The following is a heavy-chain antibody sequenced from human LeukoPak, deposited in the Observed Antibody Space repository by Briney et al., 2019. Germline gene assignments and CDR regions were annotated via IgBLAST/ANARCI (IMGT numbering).Heavy chain of an antibody. J-gene: IGHJ4*02. CDR3: ARGRSGYYLDY. CDR1: GFTFSSYS. D-gene: IGHD3-22*01. Sequence: GGSLRLSCAASGFTFSSYSMNWVRQAPGKGLEWVSSISSSISYIYYADSVKGRFTISRDNAKNSLYLQMNSLRAEDTAVYYCARGRSGYYLDYWGQGTLVTVSS. V-gene: IGHV3-21*01. CDR2: ISSSISYI.